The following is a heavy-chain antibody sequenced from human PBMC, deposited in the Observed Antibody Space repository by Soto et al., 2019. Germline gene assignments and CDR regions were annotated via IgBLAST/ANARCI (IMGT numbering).Heavy chain of an antibody. D-gene: IGHD1-20*01. J-gene: IGHJ4*02. CDR1: GGTFSSYI. Sequence: GASVKVSCKASGGTFSSYIFTWVRQAPGQGLEWMGRIIPVLGMTYYAQKFQGRVTMTTDTSTSTAYMELRSLRSDDTAVYYCASITHGYFDYWGQGTLVTVS. CDR3: ASITHGYFDY. V-gene: IGHV1-69*02. CDR2: IIPVLGMT.